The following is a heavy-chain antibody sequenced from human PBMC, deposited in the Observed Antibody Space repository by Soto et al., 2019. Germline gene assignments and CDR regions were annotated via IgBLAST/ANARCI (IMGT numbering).Heavy chain of an antibody. J-gene: IGHJ2*01. Sequence: QVQLVQSGAEVKKPGASVKVSCKASGYTFTSYAMHWVRQAPGQRLEWMGWINAGNGNTKYSQKFQGRVTITRDTSASTAYMELSSLRSEDTAVYYCARGGILYGYFDLWGRGTLVTVSS. V-gene: IGHV1-3*01. D-gene: IGHD1-26*01. CDR3: ARGGILYGYFDL. CDR2: INAGNGNT. CDR1: GYTFTSYA.